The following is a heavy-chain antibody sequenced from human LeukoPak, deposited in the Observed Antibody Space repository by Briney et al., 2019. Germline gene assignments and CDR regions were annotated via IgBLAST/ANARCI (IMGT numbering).Heavy chain of an antibody. Sequence: ASVKVSCKASGYTFTSYAISWVRQAPGQGLEWMGWISAYNGNRNYAQKLQGRVTMTTDTSTSTAYMELRSLRSDDTAVYYCARGGWYPESFQHWGQGALVTVSS. J-gene: IGHJ1*01. CDR2: ISAYNGNR. D-gene: IGHD6-19*01. V-gene: IGHV1-18*01. CDR3: ARGGWYPESFQH. CDR1: GYTFTSYA.